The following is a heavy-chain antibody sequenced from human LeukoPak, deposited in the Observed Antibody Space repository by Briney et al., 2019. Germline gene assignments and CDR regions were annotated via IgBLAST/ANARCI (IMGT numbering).Heavy chain of an antibody. J-gene: IGHJ4*01. CDR3: ARDHRYAFDN. Sequence: GRSLRLSCAAFGFTFSSYGMHWVRQAPGRGLEWVAVISYDGSNEHYVDSVKGRFTISRDKARNSLYLQMNSLRVEDTAMYYCARDHRYAFDNWGHGTLVTVSS. CDR1: GFTFSSYG. D-gene: IGHD5-12*01. CDR2: ISYDGSNE. V-gene: IGHV3-30*03.